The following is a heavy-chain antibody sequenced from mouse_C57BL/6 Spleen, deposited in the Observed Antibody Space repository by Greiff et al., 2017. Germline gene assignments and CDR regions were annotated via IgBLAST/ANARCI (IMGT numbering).Heavy chain of an antibody. CDR3: ARGETTVAFDY. CDR1: GYTFTDYY. Sequence: EVQLQQSGPELVKPGASVKISCKASGYTFTDYYMNWVKQRHGKSLEWLGDINPNNGGPSYTQKFKGKATLTVYKSYSTAYIELRSLTSEDAAVYYCARGETTVAFDYWGQGTTLTVSS. D-gene: IGHD1-1*01. J-gene: IGHJ2*01. V-gene: IGHV1-26*01. CDR2: INPNNGGP.